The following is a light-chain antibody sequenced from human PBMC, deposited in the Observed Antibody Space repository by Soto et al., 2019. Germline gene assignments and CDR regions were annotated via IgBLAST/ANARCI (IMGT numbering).Light chain of an antibody. CDR3: CSYAGDSTWV. CDR1: SSDVGNYNL. J-gene: IGLJ3*02. CDR2: EGT. Sequence: QSVLTQPASVSGSPGQSITISCTGTSSDVGNYNLVSWYQQHPGEAPKLMIYEGTKRPSGVSNRFSGSKFGNMASLTISGLQAEDEVDYYCCSYAGDSTWVFGGGTKLTVL. V-gene: IGLV2-23*01.